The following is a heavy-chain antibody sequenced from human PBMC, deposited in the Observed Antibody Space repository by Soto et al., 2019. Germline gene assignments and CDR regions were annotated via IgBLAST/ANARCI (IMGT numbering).Heavy chain of an antibody. CDR1: GFTFSIYS. Sequence: EVQLVESGGDLVQRGGSLRLSCVASGFTFSIYSMNWVRQAPGKGLEWFSYITSDTKTIKYAYSVKGRFTISRDNAKNSVHLQMNSLRAEDTAVYYCARSVEGHFDYWGQGTVVTVSS. V-gene: IGHV3-48*01. D-gene: IGHD6-19*01. CDR2: ITSDTKTI. CDR3: ARSVEGHFDY. J-gene: IGHJ4*02.